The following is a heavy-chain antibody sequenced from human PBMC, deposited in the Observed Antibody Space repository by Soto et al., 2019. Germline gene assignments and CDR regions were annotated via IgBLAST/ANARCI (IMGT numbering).Heavy chain of an antibody. CDR2: IIPIFGTA. CDR3: ARTNWQQLAHYYYYGMDV. CDR1: GGTFSSYA. D-gene: IGHD6-13*01. Sequence: GASVKVSCKASGGTFSSYAISWVRQAHGQGLEWMGGIIPIFGTANYAQKFQGRVTITADESTSTAYMELSSLRSEDTAVYYCARTNWQQLAHYYYYGMDVWGQGTTVTVSS. J-gene: IGHJ6*02. V-gene: IGHV1-69*13.